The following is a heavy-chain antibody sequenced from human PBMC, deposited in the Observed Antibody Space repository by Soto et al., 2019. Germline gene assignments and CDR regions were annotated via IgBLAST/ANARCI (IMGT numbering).Heavy chain of an antibody. CDR2: IYYSGST. Sequence: SETLSLTCTVSGGSISSSSYYWGWIRQPPGKGLEWIGSIYYSGSTYYNPSLKSRVTISVDTSKNQFSLKLSSVTAADTAVYYCARYRSGWYERNFDFWGRGTLVTVSS. J-gene: IGHJ4*02. V-gene: IGHV4-39*07. D-gene: IGHD6-19*01. CDR3: ARYRSGWYERNFDF. CDR1: GGSISSSSYY.